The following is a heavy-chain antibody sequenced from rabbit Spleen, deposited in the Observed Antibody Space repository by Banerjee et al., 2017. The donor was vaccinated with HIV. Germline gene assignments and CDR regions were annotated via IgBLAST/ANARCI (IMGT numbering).Heavy chain of an antibody. V-gene: IGHV1S45*01. CDR1: GFFSSSSYW. CDR2: IYAGSGSTT. Sequence: LLESAGDLVKPAAALTPICTASGFFSSSSYWIFWVRQAPGKGLKWIACIYAGSGSTTYYASWAKGRFSISKTSSTTVTLQMTSLTAADTASCFCARFFDLWGQGTLVTVS. CDR3: ARFFDL. J-gene: IGHJ4*01.